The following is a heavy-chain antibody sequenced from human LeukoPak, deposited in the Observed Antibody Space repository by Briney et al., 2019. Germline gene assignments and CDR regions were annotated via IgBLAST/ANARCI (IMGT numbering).Heavy chain of an antibody. D-gene: IGHD3-3*01. CDR3: ARGSNGFWSGYYTGIRWGLFDP. CDR1: GGSFSGYY. CDR2: INHSGST. V-gene: IGHV4-34*01. Sequence: SETLSLTCAVYGGSFSGYYWSWIRQPPGKGLEWIGEINHSGSTNYNPSLKSRVTISVDTSKNQFSLKLSSVTAADMAVYYCARGSNGFWSGYYTGIRWGLFDPWGQGTRAPVSS. J-gene: IGHJ5*02.